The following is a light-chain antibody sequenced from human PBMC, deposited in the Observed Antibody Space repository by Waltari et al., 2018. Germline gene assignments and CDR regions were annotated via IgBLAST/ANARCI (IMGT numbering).Light chain of an antibody. CDR2: DVS. J-gene: IGLJ2*01. V-gene: IGLV2-14*01. CDR1: RRDGGGYNY. CDR3: SSYTSSSNVV. Sequence: QSALTQPASVSGSPGQSITIPCTGTRRDGGGYNYVSWYQQPPGKAPKPMIYDVSKRPSGVSNRFSGSKSGNTASLTISGLQAEDEADYYCSSYTSSSNVVFGGGTKLTVL.